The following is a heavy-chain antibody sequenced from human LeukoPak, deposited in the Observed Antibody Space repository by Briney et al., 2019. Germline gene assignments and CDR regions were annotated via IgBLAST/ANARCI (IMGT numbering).Heavy chain of an antibody. CDR2: IYYSGST. CDR3: ARDGSGWLGIDY. J-gene: IGHJ4*02. D-gene: IGHD6-19*01. Sequence: TPSETLSLTCTVSGGSISSGGYYWSWIRQHPGKGLEWIGYIYYSGSTYYNPSLKSRVTISVDTSKNQFSLKLSSVTAADTAVYYCARDGSGWLGIDYWGRGTLVTVSS. CDR1: GGSISSGGYY. V-gene: IGHV4-31*03.